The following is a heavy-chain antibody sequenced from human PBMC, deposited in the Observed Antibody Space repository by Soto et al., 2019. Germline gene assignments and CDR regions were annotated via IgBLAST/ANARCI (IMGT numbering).Heavy chain of an antibody. CDR3: ERDLFGYSPGDSDI. D-gene: IGHD2-21*01. CDR1: GFTFSSYS. Sequence: GGSLRLSCASSGFTFSSYSLNWVRQAPGKGLEWVSSISSSSTYIYYAGSVKGRFSISRDNAKNSLFLQMNSLRVEDTAVYYCERDLFGYSPGDSDIWGQGTKVTVSS. CDR2: ISSSSTYI. J-gene: IGHJ3*02. V-gene: IGHV3-21*01.